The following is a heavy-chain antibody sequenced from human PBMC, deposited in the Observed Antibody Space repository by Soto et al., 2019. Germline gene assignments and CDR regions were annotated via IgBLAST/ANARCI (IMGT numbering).Heavy chain of an antibody. CDR3: ATGAFGGRQQLVRDAFDF. CDR1: GGTFDSYT. V-gene: IGHV1-69*02. CDR2: IAPIFDIS. J-gene: IGHJ3*01. D-gene: IGHD3-16*01. Sequence: VQLVQSGAEVKKPGSSVRVSCKASGGTFDSYTISWVRQAPGQGLEWVGRIAPIFDISKYAPKFQGRVTITADKSTSTAYMDLSGLTSEDSSVYYCATGAFGGRQQLVRDAFDFWGQGTMVTVSS.